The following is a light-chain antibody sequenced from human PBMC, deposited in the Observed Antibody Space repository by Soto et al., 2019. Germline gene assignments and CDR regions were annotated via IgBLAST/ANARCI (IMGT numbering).Light chain of an antibody. Sequence: AIPLTQSPSSLSASVGDRVTITCRASQGISSALAWYQQKPGKAPKLLIYDASSLESGVPSRFSGSGSGTDFTLTISSLQPEDFATYYCQQFNSYPPIGGGTKVEIK. CDR1: QGISSA. CDR2: DAS. J-gene: IGKJ4*01. V-gene: IGKV1-13*02. CDR3: QQFNSYPP.